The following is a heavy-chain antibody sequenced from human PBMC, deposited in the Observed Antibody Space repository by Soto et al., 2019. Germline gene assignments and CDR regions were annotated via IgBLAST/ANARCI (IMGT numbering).Heavy chain of an antibody. CDR2: IIPIFGTT. V-gene: IGHV1-69*01. CDR1: GGTFSSYP. CDR3: AMIDYSSGSDY. Sequence: QVHLVQSGAEVKKPGSSVKVSCKASGGTFSSYPLSWVRQAPGQGLEWMGGIIPIFGTTKYAQKFQGRVTIIADESTTTAYMALSSLRSEDTAVYYCAMIDYSSGSDYWGQGTLVTVSS. J-gene: IGHJ4*02. D-gene: IGHD6-19*01.